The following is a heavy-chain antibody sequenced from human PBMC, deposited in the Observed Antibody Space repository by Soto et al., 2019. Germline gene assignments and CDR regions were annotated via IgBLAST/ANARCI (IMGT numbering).Heavy chain of an antibody. J-gene: IGHJ4*02. CDR1: GFTFSSYA. CDR3: AASWYRVY. Sequence: LRLSCAASGFTFSSYAMHWVRQAPGKGLEWVAVISYDGSNKYYADSVKGRFTISRDNSKNTLYLQMNSLRAEDTAVYYCAASWYRVYWGQGTLVTVSS. D-gene: IGHD6-13*01. CDR2: ISYDGSNK. V-gene: IGHV3-30-3*01.